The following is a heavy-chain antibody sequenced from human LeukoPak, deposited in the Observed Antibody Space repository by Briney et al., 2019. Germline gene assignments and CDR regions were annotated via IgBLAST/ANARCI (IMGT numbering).Heavy chain of an antibody. D-gene: IGHD3-3*01. CDR1: GGSISSSSYY. Sequence: SETLSLTCTVSGGSISSSSYYWGWIRQPPGKGLEWIGSIYYSGSTYYNPSLKSRVTISVDTSKNQFSLKLSSVTAADTAVYYCARRITIFGVVIIGAFDIWGQGTMVTVS. CDR3: ARRITIFGVVIIGAFDI. J-gene: IGHJ3*02. V-gene: IGHV4-39*01. CDR2: IYYSGST.